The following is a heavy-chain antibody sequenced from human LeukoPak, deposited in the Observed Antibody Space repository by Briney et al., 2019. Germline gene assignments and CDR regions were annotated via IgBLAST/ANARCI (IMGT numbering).Heavy chain of an antibody. V-gene: IGHV3-23*01. CDR1: GITFSNYA. CDR2: ISGSAHKI. J-gene: IGHJ5*02. CDR3: ARLYIVVVTAYFDP. D-gene: IGHD2-21*02. Sequence: GGSLRLSCVASGITFSNYAVSWVRQAPEKGLDWVSVISGSAHKIRYADSVKGRFTISRDNAKNSLYLQMNSLRAEDTAVYYCARLYIVVVTAYFDPWGQGTLVTVSS.